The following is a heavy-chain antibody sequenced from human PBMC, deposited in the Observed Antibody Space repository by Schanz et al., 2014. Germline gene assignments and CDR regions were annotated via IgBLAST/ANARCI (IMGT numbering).Heavy chain of an antibody. CDR3: ARACCRQENHYYYTGMDV. Sequence: EVQLVESGGGVAQPGGSLRLSCAASGFSFSTYSIHWVRQAPGKGLEWVANIKQDESERSYVDSVKGRFTISRDNAKNSLYLQMNSLRAEDTAVYYCARACCRQENHYYYTGMDVWGQGTTVTVSS. CDR1: GFSFSTYS. D-gene: IGHD2-15*01. CDR2: IKQDESER. J-gene: IGHJ6*02. V-gene: IGHV3-7*01.